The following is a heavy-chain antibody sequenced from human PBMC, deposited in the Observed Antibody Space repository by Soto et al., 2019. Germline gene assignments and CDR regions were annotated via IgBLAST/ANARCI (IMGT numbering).Heavy chain of an antibody. D-gene: IGHD1-1*01. CDR3: ARGKGMEENYYYHGMDV. V-gene: IGHV1-3*01. J-gene: IGHJ6*02. CDR1: GYSFSTDS. CDR2: INGANGNT. Sequence: WKATGYSFSTDSMHGVRQAPGQGLEWMGWINGANGNTRYSQKFKARVSISRDTPASTGYMELSSLRSEDTAVYYCARGKGMEENYYYHGMDVWGPGTTVTVSS.